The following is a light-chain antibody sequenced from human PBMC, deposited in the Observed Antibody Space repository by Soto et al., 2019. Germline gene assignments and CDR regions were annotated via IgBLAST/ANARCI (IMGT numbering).Light chain of an antibody. CDR1: SSDVGGYNY. Sequence: QSVLTQPASVSGSPGQSITISCTGTSSDVGGYNYVSWYQQHPGKVPKLMIYEVSDRPSGVSNRFSGSKSGNTAFLTISGLQTEDEADYYCSSYRGSGILVFGGGTKVTVL. CDR3: SSYRGSGILV. V-gene: IGLV2-14*01. CDR2: EVS. J-gene: IGLJ3*02.